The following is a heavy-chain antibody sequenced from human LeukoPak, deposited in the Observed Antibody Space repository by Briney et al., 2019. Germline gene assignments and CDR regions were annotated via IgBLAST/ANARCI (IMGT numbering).Heavy chain of an antibody. Sequence: PGGSLRLSCAASGFTVSSNYMSWVRQAPGKGLEWVSVIYSGGSTYYSGSVKGRFTISRDNSKNTLYLQMNSLRAEDTAVYYCAREGVSYDFWSGYSYYGMDVWGQGTTVTVSS. CDR3: AREGVSYDFWSGYSYYGMDV. CDR1: GFTVSSNY. CDR2: IYSGGST. V-gene: IGHV3-66*01. D-gene: IGHD3-3*01. J-gene: IGHJ6*02.